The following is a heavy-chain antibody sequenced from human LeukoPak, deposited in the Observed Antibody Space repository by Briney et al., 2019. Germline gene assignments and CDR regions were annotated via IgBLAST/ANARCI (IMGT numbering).Heavy chain of an antibody. J-gene: IGHJ2*01. V-gene: IGHV3-21*01. CDR2: ISSSSSYI. CDR3: ARDAAGESSGWYADWYFDL. CDR1: GFTFSSYS. D-gene: IGHD6-19*01. Sequence: PGGSLRLSCAASGFTFSSYSMNWVRQAPGKGLEWVSSISSSSSYIYYADSVKGRFTISRDNAKNSLYLQMNSLRAEDTAVYYCARDAAGESSGWYADWYFDLSGRGTLVTVSS.